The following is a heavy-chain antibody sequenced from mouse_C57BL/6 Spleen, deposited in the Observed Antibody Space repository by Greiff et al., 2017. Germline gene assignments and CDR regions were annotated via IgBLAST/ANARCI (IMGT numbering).Heavy chain of an antibody. J-gene: IGHJ1*03. CDR3: ARHEEAYYSKRYFDV. Sequence: QVQLQQSGAELVKPGASVKLSCKASGYTFTEYTIHWVKQRSGQGLVWIGWFYPGSGSIKNNEKFKDTATLTADKYSSTVSMELSRLTSEDSAVYFCARHEEAYYSKRYFDVWGTGTTVTVSS. CDR2: FYPGSGSI. V-gene: IGHV1-62-2*01. D-gene: IGHD2-5*01. CDR1: GYTFTEYT.